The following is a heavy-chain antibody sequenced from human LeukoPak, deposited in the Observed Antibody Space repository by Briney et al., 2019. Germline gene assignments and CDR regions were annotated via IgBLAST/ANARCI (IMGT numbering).Heavy chain of an antibody. J-gene: IGHJ4*02. Sequence: GGSLRLSCAASGFTFSSYALSWVRQAPGKGLEWVSAISGSGGSTYYPDSVKGRFTISRDNSKNTLYLQMNSLRAEDTAVYYCAKLGQMTTVTTSENYWGQGTLVTVSS. CDR3: AKLGQMTTVTTSENY. D-gene: IGHD4-17*01. CDR1: GFTFSSYA. V-gene: IGHV3-23*01. CDR2: ISGSGGST.